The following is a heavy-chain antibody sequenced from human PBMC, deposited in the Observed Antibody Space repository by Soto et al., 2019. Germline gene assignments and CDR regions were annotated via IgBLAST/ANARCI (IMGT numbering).Heavy chain of an antibody. CDR2: INAGNGNT. J-gene: IGHJ1*01. D-gene: IGHD4-17*01. CDR1: GYTFTSYA. Sequence: QVQLVQSGAEVKKPGASVKVSCKASGYTFTSYAMHWVRQAPGQSLEWMGWINAGNGNTKYSQKFQGRVTITRDTSASTAYMELSSLRSEDTAVYYCARGAKMTTVTLGYFQHLGQGTLVTVSS. CDR3: ARGAKMTTVTLGYFQH. V-gene: IGHV1-3*01.